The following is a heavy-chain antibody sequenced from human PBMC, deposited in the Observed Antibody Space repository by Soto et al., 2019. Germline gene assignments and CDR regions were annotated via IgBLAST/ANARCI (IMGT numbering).Heavy chain of an antibody. J-gene: IGHJ3*02. CDR2: ISENGGSRGGT. CDR1: GFTFNNSA. CDR3: ASAKAVVIAPLGI. Sequence: GGSLRLSCAASGFTFNNSAMTGVRQAPGQGLEWVASISENGGSRGGTYYADSVKGRFTISRDNSKNTLYLQVDSLTGADTAVYYCASAKAVVIAPLGIWGQGALVTVSS. V-gene: IGHV3-23*01. D-gene: IGHD2-21*01.